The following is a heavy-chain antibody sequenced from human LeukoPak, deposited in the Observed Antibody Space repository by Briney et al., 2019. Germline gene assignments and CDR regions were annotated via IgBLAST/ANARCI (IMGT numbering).Heavy chain of an antibody. V-gene: IGHV3-53*01. Sequence: PGGSLRLSCAASGFTVSSNYMSWVRQAPGKGLEWVSVIYSGGSTYYADSVKGRFTISRDNSKNTLYLQLNSLRAEDTAVYYCARDRAQDWYFDLWGRGTLVTVSS. J-gene: IGHJ2*01. CDR2: IYSGGST. CDR3: ARDRAQDWYFDL. CDR1: GFTVSSNY.